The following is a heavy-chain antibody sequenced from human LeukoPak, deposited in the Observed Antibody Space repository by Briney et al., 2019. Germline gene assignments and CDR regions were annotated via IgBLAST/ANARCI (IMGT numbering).Heavy chain of an antibody. V-gene: IGHV3-48*01. Sequence: GGSLRLSCAASGFTFSSYSMNWVRQAPGKGLEWVSYISSSSSTIYYADSVKGRFTISRDNAKNSLYLQMNSLRAEDTAVYYCARDDSGRFDYWGQGTLVTVSS. CDR3: ARDDSGRFDY. CDR2: ISSSSSTI. J-gene: IGHJ4*02. D-gene: IGHD5-12*01. CDR1: GFTFSSYS.